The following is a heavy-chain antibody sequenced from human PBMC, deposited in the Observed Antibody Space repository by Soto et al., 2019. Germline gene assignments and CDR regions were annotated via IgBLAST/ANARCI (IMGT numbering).Heavy chain of an antibody. Sequence: EVQLLESGGGLVQPGGSLRLSCAASGFTFSSYAMSWVRQAPGKGLEWVSAISGSGGSTYYADSVKGRFTISRDNSKNTLYLQMNSLRAEDTAVYYCAKERYFDLLLSLTNDAFDIWGQGTMVTVSS. CDR3: AKERYFDLLLSLTNDAFDI. D-gene: IGHD3-9*01. V-gene: IGHV3-23*01. J-gene: IGHJ3*02. CDR1: GFTFSSYA. CDR2: ISGSGGST.